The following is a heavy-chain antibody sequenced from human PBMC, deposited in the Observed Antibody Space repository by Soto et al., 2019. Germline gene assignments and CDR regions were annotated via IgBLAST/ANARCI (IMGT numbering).Heavy chain of an antibody. J-gene: IGHJ6*02. CDR3: AREMAAAVDYCYYAMDV. CDR1: GFTFSNYA. CDR2: ISSDGSYK. D-gene: IGHD6-13*01. Sequence: QVQLVESGGGVVQPGRSLRLSCAASGFTFSNYAMHWVRQAPGKGLECMAVISSDGSYKYFADSVKGRFTISRDNSKNTLYLQMKRLRAEDTAVYYCAREMAAAVDYCYYAMDVWAKGPRSPSP. V-gene: IGHV3-30*03.